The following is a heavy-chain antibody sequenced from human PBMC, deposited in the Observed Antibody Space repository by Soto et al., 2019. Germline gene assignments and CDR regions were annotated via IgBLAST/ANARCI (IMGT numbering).Heavy chain of an antibody. CDR3: ASGNSQYYYYYGMDV. CDR1: GFTFDDYA. V-gene: IGHV3-9*01. CDR2: ISWNSGSI. Sequence: LRLSCAASGFTFDDYAMHWVRQAPGKGLEWVSGISWNSGSIGYADSVKGRFTISRDNAKNSLYLQMNSLRAEDTALYYCASGNSQYYYYYGMDVWGQGTTVTVSS. D-gene: IGHD6-13*01. J-gene: IGHJ6*02.